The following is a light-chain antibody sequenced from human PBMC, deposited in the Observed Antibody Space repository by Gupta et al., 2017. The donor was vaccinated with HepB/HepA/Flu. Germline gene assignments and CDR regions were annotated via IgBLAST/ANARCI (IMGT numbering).Light chain of an antibody. Sequence: QSALTQPASVSGSPGQSITISCTGTISDVAGYNYVSWYQQHPGKAPKLIIYDVSNRPSGVSNRFSGSKSGNTASLTISGLQAEDEADYYCSSYTNTATPYWAFGGGTKVTVL. CDR1: ISDVAGYNY. CDR3: SSYTNTATPYWA. CDR2: DVS. J-gene: IGLJ3*02. V-gene: IGLV2-14*03.